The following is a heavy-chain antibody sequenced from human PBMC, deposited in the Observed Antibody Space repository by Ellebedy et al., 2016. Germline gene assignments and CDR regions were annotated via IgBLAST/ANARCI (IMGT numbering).Heavy chain of an antibody. V-gene: IGHV5-10-1*01. CDR3: ARRAAGASTYFDL. Sequence: GESLKISXKGSGYSFTNYWIHWVRQKPGKGLEWMANIDPSDSYTNFSPSFQGHVHMSADKSVNAAYLHWSSLKPSDTTMYYCARRAAGASTYFDLWGQGAPVTVSS. D-gene: IGHD1-26*01. J-gene: IGHJ4*02. CDR2: IDPSDSYT. CDR1: GYSFTNYW.